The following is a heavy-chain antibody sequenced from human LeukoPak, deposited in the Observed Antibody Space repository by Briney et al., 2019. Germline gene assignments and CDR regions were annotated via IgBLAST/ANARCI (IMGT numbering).Heavy chain of an antibody. V-gene: IGHV3-43D*03. CDR3: AKDRHSGYYGMDV. Sequence: GGSLRLSCAASGFTFDDYAMHWVRQAPGKGLEWVSLISWDGGSTYYADSVKGRFTISRDNSKNSLYLQMNSLRAEDTALYYCAKDRHSGYYGMDVWGQGTTVTVSS. J-gene: IGHJ6*02. CDR1: GFTFDDYA. CDR2: ISWDGGST. D-gene: IGHD3-22*01.